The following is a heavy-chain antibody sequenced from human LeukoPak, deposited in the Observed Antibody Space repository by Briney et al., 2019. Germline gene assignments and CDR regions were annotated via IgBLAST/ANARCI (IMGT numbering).Heavy chain of an antibody. CDR3: ARTSPASFSPDNWNWRVGDWFDP. Sequence: PSETLSLTCAVYGGSFSGYYWSWIRQPPGKGLEWIGEINHSGSTNYNPSLKSRVTISVDTSKNQFSLKLSSVTAADTAVHYCARTSPASFSPDNWNWRVGDWFDPWGQGALVTVSS. V-gene: IGHV4-34*01. CDR2: INHSGST. J-gene: IGHJ5*02. D-gene: IGHD1-7*01. CDR1: GGSFSGYY.